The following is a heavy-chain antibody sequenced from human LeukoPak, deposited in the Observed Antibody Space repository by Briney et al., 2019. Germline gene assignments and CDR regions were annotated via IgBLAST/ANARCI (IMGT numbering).Heavy chain of an antibody. CDR3: AKSGRGGSYAGFDY. Sequence: PGGSLRLSCAASGFTFSSYAVSWVRQAPGKGLEWVSAISGSGGSTYYADSVKGRFTISRDNSKNTLYLQMNSLRAEDTAVYYCAKSGRGGSYAGFDYWGQGTLVTVSS. CDR1: GFTFSSYA. CDR2: ISGSGGST. V-gene: IGHV3-23*01. J-gene: IGHJ4*02. D-gene: IGHD5-18*01.